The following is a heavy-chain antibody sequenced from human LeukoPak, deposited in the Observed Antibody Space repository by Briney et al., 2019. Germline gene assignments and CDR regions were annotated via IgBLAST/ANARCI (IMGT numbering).Heavy chain of an antibody. D-gene: IGHD6-19*01. V-gene: IGHV1-69*06. CDR2: IIPIFGTA. Sequence: SVKVSCKASGDTFSSYAISWVRQAPGQGLEWMGGIIPIFGTANYAQKFQGRVTITADKSTSTAYMELSSLRSEDTAVYYCARAGIAVAGNDYWGQGTLVTVSS. J-gene: IGHJ4*02. CDR3: ARAGIAVAGNDY. CDR1: GDTFSSYA.